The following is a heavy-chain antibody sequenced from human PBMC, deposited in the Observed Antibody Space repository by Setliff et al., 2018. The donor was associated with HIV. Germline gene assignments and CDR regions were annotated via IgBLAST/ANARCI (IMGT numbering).Heavy chain of an antibody. CDR1: GDPLSTYY. V-gene: IGHV4-59*01. CDR3: ARGNYDTSDYYTNFYYYYMDV. J-gene: IGHJ6*03. CDR2: VYYSGRT. D-gene: IGHD3-22*01. Sequence: SETLSLTCTVSGDPLSTYYWSWVRKPPGKGLEWIGYVYYSGRTSYSPSLRGRVTMSVDPSKNQFSLKLNSVTAADTAIYYCARGNYDTSDYYTNFYYYYMDVWGKGTAVTVSS.